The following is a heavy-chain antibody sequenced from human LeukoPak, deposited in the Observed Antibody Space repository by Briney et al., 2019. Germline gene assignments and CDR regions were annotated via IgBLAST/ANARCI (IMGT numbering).Heavy chain of an antibody. CDR3: VREIGRPKTFYFHS. CDR1: GFVFSRDN. V-gene: IGHV3-69-1*01. Sequence: GGSLRLSCTASGFVFSRDNMNWVRQAPGKGLEWVSHISENIYHADSVRGRFTISRDNAKNSLYLQVSNLRAEDTAVYYCVREIGRPKTFYFHSWGRGTLVIVSS. CDR2: ISENI. J-gene: IGHJ4*02.